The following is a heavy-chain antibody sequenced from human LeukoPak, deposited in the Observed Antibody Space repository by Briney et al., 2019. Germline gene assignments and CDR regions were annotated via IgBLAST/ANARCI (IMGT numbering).Heavy chain of an antibody. D-gene: IGHD3-10*01. CDR2: INPNSGGT. V-gene: IGHV1-2*02. J-gene: IGHJ6*02. CDR1: GYTFTGYY. CDR3: ARDFKYYGSGSTYYYYYYGMDV. Sequence: GASVKVSCKASGYTFTGYYMHWVRQAPGQGLEWMGWINPNSGGTNYAQKFQGRVTMTRDTSISTAYMELSRLRSDDTAVYYCARDFKYYGSGSTYYYYYYGMDVWGQGTTVTVSS.